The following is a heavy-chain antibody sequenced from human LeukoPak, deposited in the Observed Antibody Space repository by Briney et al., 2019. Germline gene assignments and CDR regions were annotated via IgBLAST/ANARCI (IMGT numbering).Heavy chain of an antibody. CDR1: GGTFSSYA. V-gene: IGHV1-69*05. D-gene: IGHD3-10*01. J-gene: IGHJ6*03. CDR2: IIPIFGTA. Sequence: SVKVSCKASGGTFSSYAISWVRQAPGQGLEWMGGIIPIFGTANYAQKFQDRVTLTTDTSTSTAYMELRSLRSDDTAVYYCARCYYNSGSPDYNYYYYMDVWGKGTTVTVSS. CDR3: ARCYYNSGSPDYNYYYYMDV.